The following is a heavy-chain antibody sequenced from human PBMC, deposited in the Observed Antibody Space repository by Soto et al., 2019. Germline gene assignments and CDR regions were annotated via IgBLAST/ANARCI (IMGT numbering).Heavy chain of an antibody. CDR1: EFTFTSYW. D-gene: IGHD7-27*01. V-gene: IGHV3-7*03. CDR3: ARENWVFDY. Sequence: GGSLRLSCAASEFTFTSYWMTWVRQAPGKGLEWVANIDQGGNKKYYVDSVKGRFIISRDNAKNSLYLQMYSLRAEDTAVYYCARENWVFDYWRQGALVTVSS. J-gene: IGHJ4*02. CDR2: IDQGGNKK.